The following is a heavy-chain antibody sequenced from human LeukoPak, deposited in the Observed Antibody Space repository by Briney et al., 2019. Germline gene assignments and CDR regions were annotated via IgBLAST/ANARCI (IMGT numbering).Heavy chain of an antibody. V-gene: IGHV3-15*01. Sequence: ETLSLTCAVYGGSFSGNYWSWVRQAPGKGLEWVGRIKSKTDGGTTDYAAPVKGRFTISRDDSKNTLYLQMNSLKTEDTAVYYCTAGQAVPAVYYFDYWGQGTLVTVSS. CDR2: IKSKTDGGTT. D-gene: IGHD2-2*01. CDR3: TAGQAVPAVYYFDY. CDR1: GGSFSGNY. J-gene: IGHJ4*02.